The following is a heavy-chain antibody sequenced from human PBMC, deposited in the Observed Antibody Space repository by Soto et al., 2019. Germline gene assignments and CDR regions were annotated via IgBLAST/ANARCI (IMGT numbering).Heavy chain of an antibody. CDR3: VADAGYSSGWYPVLPHFDY. V-gene: IGHV3-23*01. Sequence: PGGSLRLSCAASGFTFSSYGMSWVRQAPGKGLEWVSVISGSGAGTYYADSVKGRFTISRDNSKNTLYLQMNSLRAEDTAVYYCVADAGYSSGWYPVLPHFDYRAQGTLVTVSS. CDR2: ISGSGAGT. J-gene: IGHJ4*02. D-gene: IGHD6-19*01. CDR1: GFTFSSYG.